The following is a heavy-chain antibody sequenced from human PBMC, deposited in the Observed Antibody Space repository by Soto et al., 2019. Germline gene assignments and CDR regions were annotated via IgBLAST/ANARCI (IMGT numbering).Heavy chain of an antibody. CDR1: GFTFSSYS. D-gene: IGHD6-13*01. J-gene: IGHJ6*02. CDR3: ARDHRSSWSFYYYYYGMDV. Sequence: GGSLRLSCAASGFTFSSYSMNWVRQAPGKGLEWVSYISSSSSTIYYADSVKGRFTISRDNAKNSLYLQMNSLRDEDTAVYYCARDHRSSWSFYYYYYGMDVWGQGTTVTVSS. CDR2: ISSSSSTI. V-gene: IGHV3-48*02.